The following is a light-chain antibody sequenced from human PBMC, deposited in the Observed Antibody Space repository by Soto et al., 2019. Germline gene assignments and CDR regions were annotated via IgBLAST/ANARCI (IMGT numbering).Light chain of an antibody. CDR3: CSYAGSNNLKV. CDR2: EVS. V-gene: IGLV2-8*01. CDR1: SSDVGAYNY. J-gene: IGLJ3*02. Sequence: QSVLTQPPSASGSPRQSVTISCTGTSSDVGAYNYVSWYQQHPGKAPKLMIYEVSKRPSGVPDRFSGSKSGNAASLTVSGLQAEDEADYYCCSYAGSNNLKVFGGGTKLTVL.